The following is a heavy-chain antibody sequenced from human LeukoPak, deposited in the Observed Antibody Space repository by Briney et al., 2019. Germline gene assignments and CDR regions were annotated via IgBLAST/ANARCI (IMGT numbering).Heavy chain of an antibody. CDR1: GFTFSDYY. Sequence: GGSLRLSCAASGFTFSDYYMSWVRQAPGKGLEWVSYISSSGSMLHYADSVEGRFTISRDNGKSSLYLQMSSLRVEDTAVYYCARDHSSGWYINYWGQGTLVTVSS. CDR3: ARDHSSGWYINY. D-gene: IGHD6-19*01. J-gene: IGHJ4*02. V-gene: IGHV3-11*04. CDR2: ISSSGSML.